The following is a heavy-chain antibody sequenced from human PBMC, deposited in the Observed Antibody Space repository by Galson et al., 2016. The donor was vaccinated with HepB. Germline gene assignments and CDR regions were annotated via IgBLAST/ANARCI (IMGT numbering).Heavy chain of an antibody. Sequence: SLRLSCAASGFTFSNYGMTWVRQAPGKGLEVVSSISRSGDSTDYADSVKGRFTISRDNSKNTLLLQMNSLTADDTAIYYCVQGSTAPAVWGKGTTVTVSS. CDR1: GFTFSNYG. CDR3: VQGSTAPAV. J-gene: IGHJ6*04. D-gene: IGHD2-2*01. V-gene: IGHV3-23*01. CDR2: ISRSGDST.